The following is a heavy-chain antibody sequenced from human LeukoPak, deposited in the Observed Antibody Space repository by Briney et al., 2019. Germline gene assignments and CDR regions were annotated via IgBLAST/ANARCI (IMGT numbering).Heavy chain of an antibody. D-gene: IGHD4-17*01. J-gene: IGHJ4*02. V-gene: IGHV4-34*01. CDR1: GGSFSGYY. CDR3: ARGRYGFDY. Sequence: SETLSLPCAVYGGSFSGYYWSWIRQPPGKGLEWIGEINHSGSTNYNPSLKSRVTISVDTSKNQFSLKLSSVTAADTAVYYCARGRYGFDYWGQGTLVTVSS. CDR2: INHSGST.